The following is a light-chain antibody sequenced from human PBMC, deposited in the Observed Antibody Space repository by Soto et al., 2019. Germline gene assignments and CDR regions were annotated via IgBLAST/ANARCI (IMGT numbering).Light chain of an antibody. CDR1: QSVSSY. CDR3: QQRSNWPYT. J-gene: IGKJ2*01. Sequence: EIVLTQSPATLSLSPGERATLSCRASQSVSSYLAWYQQKPGQAPRLLIYDASNRATGIPARFSGSGSGTDFTLTISSLEPEDFALYYCQQRSNWPYTFGQGTMLEFK. V-gene: IGKV3-11*01. CDR2: DAS.